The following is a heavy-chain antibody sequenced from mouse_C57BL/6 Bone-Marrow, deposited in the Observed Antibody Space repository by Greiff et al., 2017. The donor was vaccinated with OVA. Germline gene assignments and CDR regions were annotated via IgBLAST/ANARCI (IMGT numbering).Heavy chain of an antibody. CDR3: AGDGGDY. J-gene: IGHJ2*01. D-gene: IGHD1-1*02. Sequence: EVKLMESGGGLVKPGGSLKLSCAASGFTFSSYAMSWVRQTPEKRLEWVATISDGGSYTYYPDNVKGRFTISRDNAKNNLYLQMSHLKSEDTAMYYCAGDGGDYWGQGTTLTVSS. CDR1: GFTFSSYA. CDR2: ISDGGSYT. V-gene: IGHV5-4*01.